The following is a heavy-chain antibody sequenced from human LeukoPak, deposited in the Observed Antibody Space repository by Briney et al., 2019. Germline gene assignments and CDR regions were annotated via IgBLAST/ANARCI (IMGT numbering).Heavy chain of an antibody. D-gene: IGHD5-12*01. Sequence: GASVTVSFKASGYTFTSYAMHWVRQAPGQRLEWMGWINAGNGNTKYSQNFQGRVTITRDTSASTAYMELSSLRSEDTAVYYCAREDPSVYSGYDSSYYYGMDVWGQGTTVTVSS. CDR1: GYTFTSYA. CDR3: AREDPSVYSGYDSSYYYGMDV. V-gene: IGHV1-3*01. CDR2: INAGNGNT. J-gene: IGHJ6*02.